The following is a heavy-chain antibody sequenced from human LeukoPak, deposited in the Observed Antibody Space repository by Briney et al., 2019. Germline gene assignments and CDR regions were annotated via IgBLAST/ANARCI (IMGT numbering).Heavy chain of an antibody. J-gene: IGHJ4*02. V-gene: IGHV4-34*01. CDR2: INHSGST. Sequence: PSETLSLTCAVYGGSFSGYYWSWIRQPPGKGLGWIGEINHSGSTNYNPSLKSRVTISVDTSKNQFSLKLSSATAADTAVYYCASGTKKYDYVWGSHRYGYFDYWGQGTLVTVSS. D-gene: IGHD3-16*02. CDR3: ASGTKKYDYVWGSHRYGYFDY. CDR1: GGSFSGYY.